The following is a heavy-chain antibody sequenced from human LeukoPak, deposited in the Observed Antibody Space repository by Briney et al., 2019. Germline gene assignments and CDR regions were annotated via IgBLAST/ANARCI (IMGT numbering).Heavy chain of an antibody. CDR1: GGSISSSSYY. V-gene: IGHV4-39*07. J-gene: IGHJ5*02. CDR3: ARVLPVLRFSEWLPNWFDP. CDR2: IYYSGST. D-gene: IGHD3-3*01. Sequence: PSETLSLTCTVSGGSISSSSYYWGWIRQPPGKGLEWIGSIYYSGSTYYNPSLKSRVTISVDTSKNQFSLKLSSVTAADTAVYYCARVLPVLRFSEWLPNWFDPWGQGTLVTVSS.